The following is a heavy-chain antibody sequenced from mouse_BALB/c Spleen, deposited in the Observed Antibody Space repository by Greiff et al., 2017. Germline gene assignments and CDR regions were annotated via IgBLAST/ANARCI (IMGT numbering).Heavy chain of an antibody. Sequence: VQLQQSGAELVKPGASVKLSCTASGFNIKDTYMHWVKQRPEQGLEWIGRIDPANGNTKYDPKFQGKATITADTSSNTAYLQLSSLTSEDTAVYYCARDYYQLFDDWGQGTTLTVSS. CDR3: ARDYYQLFDD. D-gene: IGHD1-1*01. CDR2: IDPANGNT. J-gene: IGHJ2*01. V-gene: IGHV14-3*02. CDR1: GFNIKDTY.